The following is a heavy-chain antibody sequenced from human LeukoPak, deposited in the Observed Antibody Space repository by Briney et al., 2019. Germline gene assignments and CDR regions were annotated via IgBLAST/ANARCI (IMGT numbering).Heavy chain of an antibody. CDR3: AREDDTGRYMGDDAFDI. CDR1: GGTFNSYA. D-gene: IGHD1-26*01. J-gene: IGHJ3*02. V-gene: IGHV1-69*06. Sequence: SVRVSCKASGGTFNSYAISWVRQAPGQGLEWMGGIIPMSDTANYPQKFRGRLTITADIPTSTVYMELSSLRSEDTAVSYCAREDDTGRYMGDDAFDIWGQGTMVTVSS. CDR2: IIPMSDTA.